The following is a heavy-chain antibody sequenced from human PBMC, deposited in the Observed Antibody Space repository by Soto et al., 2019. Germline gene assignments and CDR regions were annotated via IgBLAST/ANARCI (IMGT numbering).Heavy chain of an antibody. Sequence: GASVRVSTNASGYTFTSYYINSLRQAPGQGLEWMEWISGYNGNTNYAQKLQGRVTMTTDTSTSTAYMELSSLRSEDTAVYYCARGGSYRSGWPQGVEFDPWGQGSLVT. CDR3: ARGGSYRSGWPQGVEFDP. CDR2: ISGYNGNT. CDR1: GYTFTSYY. J-gene: IGHJ5*02. V-gene: IGHV1-18*01. D-gene: IGHD6-19*01.